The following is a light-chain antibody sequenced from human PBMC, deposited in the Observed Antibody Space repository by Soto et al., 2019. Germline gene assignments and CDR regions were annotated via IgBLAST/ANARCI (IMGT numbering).Light chain of an antibody. J-gene: IGLJ1*01. CDR3: CSYAGSSTPLI. Sequence: QSALNQPASVSGSAGQSITISCTGTSSDVGNYNLVSWYQQHPGKAPKLMIYEVSKRPSGVFNRFSGSKSGNTASLTISGLQAEDEADYSCCSYAGSSTPLIFGTGTKLTVL. V-gene: IGLV2-23*02. CDR1: SSDVGNYNL. CDR2: EVS.